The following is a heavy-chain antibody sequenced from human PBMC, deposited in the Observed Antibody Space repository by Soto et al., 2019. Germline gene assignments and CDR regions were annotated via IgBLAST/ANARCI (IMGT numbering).Heavy chain of an antibody. J-gene: IGHJ4*02. V-gene: IGHV1-69*13. D-gene: IGHD5-18*01. CDR2: IIPIFGTA. Sequence: ASVKVSCKASGGTFSSYAISWVRQAPGQGLEWMGGIIPIFGTANYAQKFQGRVTITADESTSTAYMELSSLRSEDTAVYYCAHVDTAMEGALGYWGQGTLVTVSS. CDR1: GGTFSSYA. CDR3: AHVDTAMEGALGY.